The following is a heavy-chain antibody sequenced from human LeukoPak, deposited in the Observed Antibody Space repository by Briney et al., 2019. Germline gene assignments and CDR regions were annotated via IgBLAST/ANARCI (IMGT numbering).Heavy chain of an antibody. Sequence: ASVKVSCKASGYTFTGYYMHWVRQAPGQGLEWMGWINPNSGGTNYVQKFQGRVTMTRDTSISTAYMELSRLRSDDTAVYYCARDLDSSGYYPQNWFDPWGQGTLVTVSS. CDR3: ARDLDSSGYYPQNWFDP. CDR2: INPNSGGT. J-gene: IGHJ5*02. V-gene: IGHV1-2*02. CDR1: GYTFTGYY. D-gene: IGHD3-22*01.